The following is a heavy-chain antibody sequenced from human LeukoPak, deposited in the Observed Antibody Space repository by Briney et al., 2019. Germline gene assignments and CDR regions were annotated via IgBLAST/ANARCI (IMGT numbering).Heavy chain of an antibody. Sequence: SETLSLTCTVSGDSITSYSTYYWGWIRQPPGKGLEWIGSVFYSGTTYYNPSLKSRVTISLDMSKNQFSLKLSSVTAADTAVYYCARARGYSYASDYWGQGALVTVSS. V-gene: IGHV4-39*07. CDR2: VFYSGTT. J-gene: IGHJ4*02. CDR1: GDSITSYSTYY. D-gene: IGHD5-18*01. CDR3: ARARGYSYASDY.